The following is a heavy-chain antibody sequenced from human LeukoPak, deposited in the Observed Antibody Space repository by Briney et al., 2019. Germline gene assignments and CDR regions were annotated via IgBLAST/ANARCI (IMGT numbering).Heavy chain of an antibody. V-gene: IGHV4-39*01. CDR2: IYYSGST. CDR3: ARQESSTWENFDF. D-gene: IGHD6-13*01. J-gene: IGHJ4*02. CDR1: GGSISSSSYY. Sequence: NSSETLSLTCTVSGGSISSSSYYWGWIRQPPGKGLEWIGSIYYSGSTYYNPSLKSRVTISVDTSKNQFSLKLSSVTAADTAVYYCARQESSTWENFDFWGQGTLVTVSS.